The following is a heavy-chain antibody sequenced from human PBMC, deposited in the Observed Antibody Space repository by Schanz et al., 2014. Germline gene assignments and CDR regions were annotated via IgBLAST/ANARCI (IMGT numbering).Heavy chain of an antibody. CDR1: GFPFNEYG. CDR2: ISWNSGSI. D-gene: IGHD3-10*01. Sequence: VQLVESGGGLVQPGRSLRLSCAASGFPFNEYGMLWVRQAPGKGLEWVTSISWNSGSIDYADSVKGRFTISRDSAKNSQYLQMNSLRAEDTALYYCAKDGIMVQGVIWERYFDSWGQGTLVTVSS. V-gene: IGHV3-9*01. CDR3: AKDGIMVQGVIWERYFDS. J-gene: IGHJ4*02.